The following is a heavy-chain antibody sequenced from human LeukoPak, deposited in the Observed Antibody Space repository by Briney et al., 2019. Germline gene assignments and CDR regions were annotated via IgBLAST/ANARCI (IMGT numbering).Heavy chain of an antibody. Sequence: SETLSLTCSVSGDSISIYYWSWIRQPPGKGLEWIGYIYNSGSANYNPSLKSRVTISVDTSKNQFSLKLSSVTAADTAVYYCARVKQGPYDSSGYYPDYWGQGTLVTVSS. V-gene: IGHV4-59*01. CDR1: GDSISIYY. D-gene: IGHD3-22*01. CDR3: ARVKQGPYDSSGYYPDY. J-gene: IGHJ4*02. CDR2: IYNSGSA.